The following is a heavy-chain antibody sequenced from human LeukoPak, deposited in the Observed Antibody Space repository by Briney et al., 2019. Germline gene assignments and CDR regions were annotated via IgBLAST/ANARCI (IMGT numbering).Heavy chain of an antibody. J-gene: IGHJ4*02. V-gene: IGHV3-49*03. D-gene: IGHD2-15*01. CDR1: GFTFGDYA. CDR2: IRSKAYSGTT. CDR3: TRDSYCSGGSCYSVATNY. Sequence: GGSLRLSCTASGFTFGDYAMSWFRQAPGKGLEWVGFIRSKAYSGTTEYAASVKGRFTISRDDSKSIAYLQMNSLKTEDTAVYYCTRDSYCSGGSCYSVATNYWGQGTLVTVSS.